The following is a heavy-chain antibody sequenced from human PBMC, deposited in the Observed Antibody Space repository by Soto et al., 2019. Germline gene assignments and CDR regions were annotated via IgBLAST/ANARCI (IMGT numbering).Heavy chain of an antibody. CDR2: ISGSGGST. J-gene: IGHJ6*02. CDR3: ARLGGVYANDYYYYGMDG. Sequence: PGGSLRLSCAASGFTFSSYAMSWVRQAPGKGLEWVSAISGSGGSTYYADSVKGRFTISRDNSKNTLYLQMNSLRAEDTAVYYCARLGGVYANDYYYYGMDGWGQGTKVTVSS. CDR1: GFTFSSYA. V-gene: IGHV3-23*01. D-gene: IGHD2-8*01.